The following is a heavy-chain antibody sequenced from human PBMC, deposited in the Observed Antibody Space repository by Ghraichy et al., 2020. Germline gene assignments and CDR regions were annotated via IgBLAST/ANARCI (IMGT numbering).Heavy chain of an antibody. CDR2: ISVSGGST. Sequence: GGSLRLSCAASGFTFSSYAMSWVRQAPGKGLEWVSAISVSGGSTYYADSVKGRFTISRDNSKNTLYLQMNSLRAEDTAVYYCAKDREEATIVDYWGQGTLVTVSS. D-gene: IGHD5-12*01. V-gene: IGHV3-23*01. J-gene: IGHJ4*02. CDR1: GFTFSSYA. CDR3: AKDREEATIVDY.